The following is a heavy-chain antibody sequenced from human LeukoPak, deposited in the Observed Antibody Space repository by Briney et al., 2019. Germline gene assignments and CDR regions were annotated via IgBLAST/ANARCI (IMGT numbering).Heavy chain of an antibody. Sequence: PGGSLRLSCAASGFTFSSYWMSWVRQAPGEGLKWVATIKQDGSEKDYVDSVKGRFTMSRDNAKNSLYLQMNSLRAEDTAVYYCAREVYCSTTSCYTGYFQHWGQGTLVTVSS. D-gene: IGHD2-2*02. CDR2: IKQDGSEK. CDR3: AREVYCSTTSCYTGYFQH. V-gene: IGHV3-7*01. CDR1: GFTFSSYW. J-gene: IGHJ1*01.